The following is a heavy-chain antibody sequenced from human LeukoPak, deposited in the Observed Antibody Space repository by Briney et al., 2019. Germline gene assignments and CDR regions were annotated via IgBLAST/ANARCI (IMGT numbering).Heavy chain of an antibody. CDR3: ARDRVGSSWLTDAFDI. V-gene: IGHV4-4*02. Sequence: PSETLSLTCAVSGGSISSSNWWSWVRQPPGKGLEWIGEIYHSGSTNYNPSLKSRVTISVDKSKNQFSLKLSSVTAADTAVYYCARDRVGSSWLTDAFDIWGQGTMVPVSS. J-gene: IGHJ3*02. D-gene: IGHD6-13*01. CDR2: IYHSGST. CDR1: GGSISSSNW.